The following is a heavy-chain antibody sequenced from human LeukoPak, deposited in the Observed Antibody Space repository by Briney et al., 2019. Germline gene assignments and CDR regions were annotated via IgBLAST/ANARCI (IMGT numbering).Heavy chain of an antibody. V-gene: IGHV3-48*03. Sequence: PGGSLRLSCATSGFTFSSYEMNWVRQAPGKGQEQVSFISRSGSTIYYTDSVKGRFTISRDNAKNSLYLQMNSLRAEDTAVYYCARSGCGGDCGVYYFDYWGQGTLVTVSS. CDR1: GFTFSSYE. CDR2: ISRSGSTI. J-gene: IGHJ4*02. CDR3: ARSGCGGDCGVYYFDY. D-gene: IGHD2-21*02.